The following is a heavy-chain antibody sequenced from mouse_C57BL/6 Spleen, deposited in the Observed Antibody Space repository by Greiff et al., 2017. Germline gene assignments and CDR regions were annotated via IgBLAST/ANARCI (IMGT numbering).Heavy chain of an antibody. CDR1: GYTFTDHT. CDR3: ARGNYPYYAMDY. Sequence: VKLMESDAELVKPGASVKISCKVSGYTFTDHTIHWMKQRPVQGLEWIGYIYPRDGSTKYNEKFKGKATLTADKSSSTAYMQLNSLTSEDSAVYFCARGNYPYYAMDYWGQGTSVTVSS. CDR2: IYPRDGST. J-gene: IGHJ4*01. D-gene: IGHD2-1*01. V-gene: IGHV1-78*01.